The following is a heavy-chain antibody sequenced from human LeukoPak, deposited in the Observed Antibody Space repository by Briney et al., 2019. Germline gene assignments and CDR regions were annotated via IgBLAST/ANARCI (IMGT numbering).Heavy chain of an antibody. V-gene: IGHV4-39*07. D-gene: IGHD1-26*01. J-gene: IGHJ5*02. CDR2: IYYGGST. CDR1: GGSISSSSYY. Sequence: SETLSLTCTVSGGSISSSSYYWGWIRQPPGKGLEWIGSIYYGGSTYYNPSLKSRVTISVDTSKNQFSLKLSSVTAADTAVYYCARALSGSYWGTLNWFDPWGQGTLVTVSS. CDR3: ARALSGSYWGTLNWFDP.